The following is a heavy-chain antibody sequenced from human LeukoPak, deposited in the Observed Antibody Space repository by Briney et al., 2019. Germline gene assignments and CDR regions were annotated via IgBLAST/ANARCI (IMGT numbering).Heavy chain of an antibody. Sequence: GGSLRLSCAASGFTFSSYWMSWVRQAPGKGLEWVANIKQDGSEKYYVDSVKGRFTISRDNAKNSLNLQMNSLRVEDTAVYYCARDRIGWFDYWGQGTLVTVFS. D-gene: IGHD2-15*01. V-gene: IGHV3-7*01. CDR3: ARDRIGWFDY. J-gene: IGHJ4*02. CDR1: GFTFSSYW. CDR2: IKQDGSEK.